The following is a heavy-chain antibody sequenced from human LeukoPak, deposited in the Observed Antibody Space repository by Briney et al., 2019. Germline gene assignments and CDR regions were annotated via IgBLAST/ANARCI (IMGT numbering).Heavy chain of an antibody. CDR2: IYPGDSDT. D-gene: IGHD5-24*01. CDR3: VRRAGRRDGYNYADY. Sequence: KYGESLKISCKGSGYSFTSYWIGWVRQMPGKGLEWMGIIYPGDSDTRYSPSFQGQVTISADRSISAAYLQWNSLKASDSGIYYCVRRAGRRDGYNYADYWGQGTLVTVSS. J-gene: IGHJ4*02. CDR1: GYSFTSYW. V-gene: IGHV5-51*01.